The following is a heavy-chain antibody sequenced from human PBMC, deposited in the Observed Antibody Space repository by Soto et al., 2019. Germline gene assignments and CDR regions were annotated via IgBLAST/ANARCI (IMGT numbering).Heavy chain of an antibody. D-gene: IGHD7-27*01. CDR3: AHREVSNGAWFGT. V-gene: IGHV2-5*02. J-gene: IGHJ5*01. CDR1: GFSLTTNGVG. CDR2: IYWDDDE. Sequence: QITLEESGPTLVKPTQTLTLTCTFSGFSLTTNGVGVAWFRQPPGRPLEWLAPIYWDDDERYSPSLRSRLTITKYTSKNQGVLAMTNTDPMYSGTYYCAHREVSNGAWFGTCGRGTLVTVSS.